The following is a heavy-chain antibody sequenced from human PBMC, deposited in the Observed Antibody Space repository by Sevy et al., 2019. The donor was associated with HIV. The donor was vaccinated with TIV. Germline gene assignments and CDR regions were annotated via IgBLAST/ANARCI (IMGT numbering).Heavy chain of an antibody. CDR3: ALERLSSAVAEYFHK. V-gene: IGHV3-30-3*01. J-gene: IGHJ1*01. Sequence: GGSLRLSCAASGFSFNFFSMHWVRQAPGKGLEWVETISFYGSNDHYGTSVKGRFTNSRDNSKNPLFLQMNSLGADDSAVYYCALERLSSAVAEYFHKRGQGTLVNVSS. CDR1: GFSFNFFS. CDR2: ISFYGSND. D-gene: IGHD1-1*01.